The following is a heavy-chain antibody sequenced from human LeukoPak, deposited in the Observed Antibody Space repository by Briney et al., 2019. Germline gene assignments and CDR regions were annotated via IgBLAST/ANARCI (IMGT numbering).Heavy chain of an antibody. CDR1: GGSISSYY. J-gene: IGHJ4*02. CDR3: ASLSSSSYGFDY. Sequence: PSETLSLTCTVSGGSISSYYWSWIRQPPGKGLEWIGYIYYSGSTIYNPSLKSRVTISVDTSKNQFSLKLSSVTAADTAVYYCASLSSSSYGFDYWGQGTLVTVSS. D-gene: IGHD6-13*01. CDR2: IYYSGST. V-gene: IGHV4-59*08.